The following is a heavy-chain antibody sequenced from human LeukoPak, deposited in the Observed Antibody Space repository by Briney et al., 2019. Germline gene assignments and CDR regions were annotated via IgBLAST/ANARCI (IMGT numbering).Heavy chain of an antibody. D-gene: IGHD2-8*01. V-gene: IGHV3-13*04. J-gene: IGHJ3*02. CDR3: ARDWGHLMAFDI. Sequence: GGSLRLSCAASGFTFSRYDMHWVRQAAGKGLEWVSGIGTGGDTYYSGSVKGRFTISRENAKSSLYLQMSGLRAWDTAVYYCARDWGHLMAFDIWGQGTMVTVSS. CDR1: GFTFSRYD. CDR2: IGTGGDT.